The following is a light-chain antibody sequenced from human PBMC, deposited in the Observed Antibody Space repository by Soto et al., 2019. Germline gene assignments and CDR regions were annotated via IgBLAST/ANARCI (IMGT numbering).Light chain of an antibody. V-gene: IGLV8-61*01. CDR2: RTN. J-gene: IGLJ3*02. CDR1: SGSVSTNNY. Sequence: QAVVTQEPSFSVSPGGTVTLTCALSSGSVSTNNYPSWCQQTPGQPPRTLIFRTNTRSSGVPDLFSGSILGSKAALTSTGSQADDESDYYCVLYMGRRIWVFGGGTKLTVL. CDR3: VLYMGRRIWV.